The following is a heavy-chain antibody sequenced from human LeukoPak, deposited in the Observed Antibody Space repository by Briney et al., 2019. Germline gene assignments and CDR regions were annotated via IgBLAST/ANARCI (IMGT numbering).Heavy chain of an antibody. J-gene: IGHJ4*02. CDR3: ARDTTVASGMQH. CDR2: IYYGGTT. V-gene: IGHV4-59*01. Sequence: SETLSLTCSVSGGSLSTYSWSWVRQSPGKRLEWIGYIYYGGTTNYNPSLKSRVTISADTAKNLFSLRLRSVTAADTAIYYCARDTTVASGMQHWGQGTLVTVSS. D-gene: IGHD4-23*01. CDR1: GGSLSTYS.